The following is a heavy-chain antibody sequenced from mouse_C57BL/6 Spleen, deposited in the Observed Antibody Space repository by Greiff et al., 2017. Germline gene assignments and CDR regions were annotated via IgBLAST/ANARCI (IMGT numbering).Heavy chain of an antibody. CDR1: GFNIKDDY. Sequence: VQLQQSGAELVRPGASVKLSCTASGFNIKDDYMHWVKQRPEQGLEWIGWIDPENGDTAYASKFQGKATITADTSSNTAYLQLSSLTSEDNAVYDGTTGDGNPAWVAYWGQGTLVTVSA. CDR3: TTGDGNPAWVAY. V-gene: IGHV14-4*01. CDR2: IDPENGDT. D-gene: IGHD2-1*01. J-gene: IGHJ3*01.